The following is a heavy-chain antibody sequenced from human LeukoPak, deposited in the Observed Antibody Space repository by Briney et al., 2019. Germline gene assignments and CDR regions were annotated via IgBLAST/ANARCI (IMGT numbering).Heavy chain of an antibody. Sequence: GGSLRLSCAASGFTFDDYGMSWVRQAPGKGLEWVSGINWNGGSTGYADSVKGRFTISRDNAKNSLYLQMNSLRTEDTALYYCAKGGVATTPSLDYWGQGTLVTVSS. V-gene: IGHV3-20*04. CDR1: GFTFDDYG. J-gene: IGHJ4*02. D-gene: IGHD5-12*01. CDR2: INWNGGST. CDR3: AKGGVATTPSLDY.